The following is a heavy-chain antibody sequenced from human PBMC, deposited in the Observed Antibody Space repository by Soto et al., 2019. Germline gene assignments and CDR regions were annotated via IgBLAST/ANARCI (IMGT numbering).Heavy chain of an antibody. CDR1: GGSVSSGSYY. D-gene: IGHD3-22*01. CDR2: IYYSGST. V-gene: IGHV4-61*01. CDR3: ARGPQPYYYDSRNGFDP. Sequence: SETLSLTCTVSGGSVSSGSYYWSWIRQPPGKGLEWIGYIYYSGSTNYNPSLKSRVTISVDTSKNQFSLKLSSVTAADTAVYYCARGPQPYYYDSRNGFDPWGQGTLVTVPQ. J-gene: IGHJ5*02.